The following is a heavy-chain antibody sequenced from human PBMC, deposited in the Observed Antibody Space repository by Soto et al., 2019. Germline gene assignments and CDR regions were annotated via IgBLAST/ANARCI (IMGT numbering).Heavy chain of an antibody. J-gene: IGHJ4*02. CDR3: ARDRGQLYGWGGFDY. Sequence: QLQLQESGSGLVKPSQTLSLTCAVSGGSISSGGYSWSWIRQPPGKGLEWIGYIYHSGSTYYNPSLKSRVTISVDRSKNQFSLKLSSVTAADTAVYYGARDRGQLYGWGGFDYWGQGTLVTVSS. V-gene: IGHV4-30-2*01. CDR1: GGSISSGGYS. D-gene: IGHD2-15*01. CDR2: IYHSGST.